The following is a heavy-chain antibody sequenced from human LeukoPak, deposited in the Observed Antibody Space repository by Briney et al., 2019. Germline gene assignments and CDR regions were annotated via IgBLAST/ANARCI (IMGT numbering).Heavy chain of an antibody. CDR1: GYTFTGYY. CDR3: AGDLGSVAVAGPSTLPY. CDR2: INHNSGGT. J-gene: IGHJ4*02. D-gene: IGHD6-19*01. Sequence: ASVTVSCKASGYTFTGYYMHWVRQAPGQGLEWMGWINHNSGGTNYAQKFQGRVNMTRDTSISTAYMELSRLRSDDTAVYYCAGDLGSVAVAGPSTLPYWGQGTLVTVSS. V-gene: IGHV1-2*02.